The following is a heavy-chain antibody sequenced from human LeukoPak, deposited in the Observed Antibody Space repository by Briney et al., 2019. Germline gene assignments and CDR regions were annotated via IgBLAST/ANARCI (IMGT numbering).Heavy chain of an antibody. CDR3: ASGSYNWNGLRSYYYYMDV. J-gene: IGHJ6*03. CDR2: INPSGGST. V-gene: IGHV1-46*01. D-gene: IGHD1-1*01. CDR1: GYTFTSYY. Sequence: ASVKVSCKASGYTFTSYYMHWVRQAPGQGLEWMGIINPSGGSTSYAQKFQGRVTMTRDTSTSTVYMELSSLRSEDTAVYYCASGSYNWNGLRSYYYYMDVWGKGTTVTISS.